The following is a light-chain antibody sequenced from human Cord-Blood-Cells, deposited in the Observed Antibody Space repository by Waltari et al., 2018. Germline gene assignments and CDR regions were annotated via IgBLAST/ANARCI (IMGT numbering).Light chain of an antibody. V-gene: IGLV2-14*01. CDR2: GVS. CDR1: SSDVGGSNY. J-gene: IGLJ3*02. Sequence: QSALTQPASVSGSPGQSLTISCTGTSSDVGGSNYVSWYQQHPGKAPKLMIYGVSHRPRGGANRVAGSKSVNTASMTSSGLQAEDEADYYCSSYTSSSTLAFGGGTKLTVL. CDR3: SSYTSSSTLA.